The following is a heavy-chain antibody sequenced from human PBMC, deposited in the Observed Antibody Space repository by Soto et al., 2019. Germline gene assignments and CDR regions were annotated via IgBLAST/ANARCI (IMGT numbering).Heavy chain of an antibody. J-gene: IGHJ3*02. CDR1: GFTFSSYS. V-gene: IGHV3-21*01. CDR2: ISSSSSYI. D-gene: IGHD4-17*01. Sequence: EVQLVESGGGLVKPGGSLRLSCAASGFTFSSYSMNWVRQARGKGLEWVSSISSSSSYIYYADSVKGRFTISRDNAKNSLYLQMNSLRAEDTAVYYCARRTYGDYVDAFDIWGQGTMVTFSS. CDR3: ARRTYGDYVDAFDI.